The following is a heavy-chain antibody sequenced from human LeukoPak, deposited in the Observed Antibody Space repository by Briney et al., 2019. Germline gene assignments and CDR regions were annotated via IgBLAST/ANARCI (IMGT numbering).Heavy chain of an antibody. CDR1: GFTSSSYG. CDR2: ISYDGSNK. Sequence: GRSLRLSCAASGFTSSSYGMHWVRQAPGKGLEWVAVISYDGSNKYYADSVKGRFTISRDNSKNTLYLQMNSLRAEDTAVYYCAKTSSTSYFDYWGQGTLVTVSS. V-gene: IGHV3-30*18. J-gene: IGHJ4*02. D-gene: IGHD2-2*01. CDR3: AKTSSTSYFDY.